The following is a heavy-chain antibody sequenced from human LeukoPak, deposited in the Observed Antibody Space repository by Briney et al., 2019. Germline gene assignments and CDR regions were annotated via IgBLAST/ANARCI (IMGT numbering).Heavy chain of an antibody. D-gene: IGHD6-19*01. J-gene: IGHJ4*02. CDR2: IYYSGST. Sequence: SETLSLTCTVSGGSISSSSYYWGWIRQPPGKGLEWIGSIYYSGSTYYNPSLKSRVTMSVDTSKNQFSLKLSSVTAADTAVYYCAREGASGWYEHRYDYWGQGTLVTVSS. V-gene: IGHV4-39*07. CDR1: GGSISSSSYY. CDR3: AREGASGWYEHRYDY.